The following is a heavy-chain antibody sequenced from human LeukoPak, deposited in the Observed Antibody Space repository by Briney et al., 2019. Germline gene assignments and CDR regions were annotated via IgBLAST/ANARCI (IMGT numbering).Heavy chain of an antibody. V-gene: IGHV4-4*09. J-gene: IGHJ4*02. CDR2: IYTSGST. D-gene: IGHD3-22*01. CDR3: ARRPGGYYPYFDY. CDR1: GGSISSYY. Sequence: SETLSLTCTVSGGSISSYYWSWIRQPPGKGLEWIGYIYTSGSTNYNPSLKSRVPISVDTSKIQFSLKLSSVTAADTAVYYCARRPGGYYPYFDYWGQGTLVTVSS.